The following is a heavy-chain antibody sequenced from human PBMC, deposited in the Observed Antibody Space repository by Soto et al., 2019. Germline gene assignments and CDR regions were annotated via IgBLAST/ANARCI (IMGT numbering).Heavy chain of an antibody. V-gene: IGHV4-4*02. CDR2: IYHSGST. Sequence: PSETLSLTCAVSGGSISSSNWWSWVRQPPGKGLEWIGEIYHSGSTNYNPSLKSRVTISVDKSKNQFSLKLSSVTAADTAVYYCARVLTRGSGWEERDYSGQGTLVTVSS. J-gene: IGHJ4*02. CDR1: GGSISSSNW. CDR3: ARVLTRGSGWEERDY. D-gene: IGHD6-19*01.